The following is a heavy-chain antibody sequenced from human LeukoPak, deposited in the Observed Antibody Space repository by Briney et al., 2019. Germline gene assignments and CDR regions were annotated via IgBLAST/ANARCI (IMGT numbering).Heavy chain of an antibody. CDR2: IHPSGTP. V-gene: IGHV4-4*07. J-gene: IGHJ5*02. D-gene: IGHD3-16*01. CDR1: GSSMSDYY. Sequence: PSETLSLTCTVSGSSMSDYYWSFIRQPAGKGLEWIGRIHPSGTPYFNPSLKSRVTMSVDTSQSQFSLRLTSMTAADTAVYFCARGDYYDGGGRNWFDPWGQGILVAVSS. CDR3: ARGDYYDGGGRNWFDP.